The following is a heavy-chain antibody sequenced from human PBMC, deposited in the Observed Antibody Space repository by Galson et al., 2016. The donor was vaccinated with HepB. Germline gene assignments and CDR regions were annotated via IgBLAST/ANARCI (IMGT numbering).Heavy chain of an antibody. J-gene: IGHJ3*01. V-gene: IGHV3-48*02. CDR1: GFTFSPYN. Sequence: SLRLSCAASGFTFSPYNMNWVRQTPEKGLEWVSFISDSGTNIHYADSVKGRFTISRDNAENSLFLQMNSRSDEDTAMYYCARDVMGTWLYGFDLWGQGTMVTVSS. CDR3: ARDVMGTWLYGFDL. CDR2: ISDSGTNI. D-gene: IGHD5-12*01.